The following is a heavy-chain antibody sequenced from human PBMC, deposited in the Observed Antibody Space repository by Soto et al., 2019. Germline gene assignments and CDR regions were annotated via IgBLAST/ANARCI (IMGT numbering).Heavy chain of an antibody. CDR3: ARSILWSVAGGDYSYYYGMDV. D-gene: IGHD3-10*01. J-gene: IGHJ6*02. Sequence: EVQLVESGGGLIQPGGSLRLSCAASGFTVSSNYMSWVRQAPGKGLEWVSVIYSGGSTYYADSVKGRFTISRDNSRNTLYLQMKGLRAEDTAVYYCARSILWSVAGGDYSYYYGMDVWGQGPTVTVA. CDR1: GFTVSSNY. CDR2: IYSGGST. V-gene: IGHV3-53*01.